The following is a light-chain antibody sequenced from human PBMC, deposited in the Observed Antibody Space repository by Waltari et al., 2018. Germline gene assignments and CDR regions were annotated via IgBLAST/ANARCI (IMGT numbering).Light chain of an antibody. CDR2: DID. CDR1: SSNVGSNS. Sequence: QSVVTQPPSASGAPGQRVTISCSGSSSNVGSNSIKWYQQLPGTAPKVVMYDIDRLPSGVPDRFSGSRSGTTASLTISGLQSEDEADYYCSVWDDSLSGPVFGGGTKLTVL. J-gene: IGLJ2*01. V-gene: IGLV1-44*01. CDR3: SVWDDSLSGPV.